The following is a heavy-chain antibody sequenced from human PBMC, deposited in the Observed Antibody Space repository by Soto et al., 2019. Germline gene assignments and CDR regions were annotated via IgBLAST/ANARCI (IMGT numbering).Heavy chain of an antibody. CDR2: IMATIDTA. V-gene: IGHV1-69*01. Sequence: QVQLAQSGAEVKKPGSSVKVSCKAPGGSLSTYAISWVRQAPGQGLEWMGGIMATIDTATYAQKFQGRVTMTADESTSTVYMELSSLRSEDTAVYYCARGGYSSSGRFDYWGQGTLVTVSS. CDR1: GGSLSTYA. D-gene: IGHD6-13*01. J-gene: IGHJ4*02. CDR3: ARGGYSSSGRFDY.